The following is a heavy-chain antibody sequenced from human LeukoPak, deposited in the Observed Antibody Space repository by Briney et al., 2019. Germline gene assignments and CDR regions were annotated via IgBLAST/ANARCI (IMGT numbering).Heavy chain of an antibody. J-gene: IGHJ3*02. D-gene: IGHD6-19*01. CDR2: IWYDGSNK. V-gene: IGHV3-33*01. CDR3: ARDKGYSSGKDI. Sequence: TGRSLRLSCAASGFTFSSYGMHWVRQAPGKGLEWVPVIWYDGSNKYYADSVKGRFTISRDNSKNTLYLQMNSLRAEDTAVYYCARDKGYSSGKDIWGQGTMVTVSS. CDR1: GFTFSSYG.